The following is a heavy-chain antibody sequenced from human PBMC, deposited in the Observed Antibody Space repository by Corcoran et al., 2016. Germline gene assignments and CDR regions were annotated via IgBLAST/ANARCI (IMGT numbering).Heavy chain of an antibody. CDR3: TTARVSVALDY. D-gene: IGHD6-19*01. Sequence: DVQLVESGGDLIKPGGSLRLSCVVSGFTLTKAWMSWVRQAPGQGLEWVGRSKSRGDGGTKDYAAPLKGRFTISRDDSKNTVYLEMNSLMTEDTAVYYCTTARVSVALDYWGQGTLVTVSS. CDR1: GFTLTKAW. J-gene: IGHJ4*02. CDR2: SKSRGDGGTK. V-gene: IGHV3-15*01.